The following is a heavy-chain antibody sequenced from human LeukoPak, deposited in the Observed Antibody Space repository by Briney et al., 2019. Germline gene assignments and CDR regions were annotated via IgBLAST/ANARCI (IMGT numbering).Heavy chain of an antibody. D-gene: IGHD6-6*01. CDR2: MDPNSGNT. V-gene: IGHV1-8*01. CDR1: GYTFTSYD. Sequence: AASVKVSCKASGYTFTSYDINWVRQAPGQGLEWMGWMDPNSGNTGYAQKFQGRVTMTRNTSISTAYMELSSLRSEDTAVYYCARYSSSSTPDFDPWGQGTLVTVSS. J-gene: IGHJ5*02. CDR3: ARYSSSSTPDFDP.